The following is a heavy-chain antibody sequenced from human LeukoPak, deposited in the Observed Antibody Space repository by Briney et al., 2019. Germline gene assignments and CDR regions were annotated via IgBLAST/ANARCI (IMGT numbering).Heavy chain of an antibody. D-gene: IGHD2-21*01. J-gene: IGHJ4*02. CDR2: ISGSDGRT. CDR3: AKESPYSSNRLYYFDY. V-gene: IGHV3-23*01. Sequence: GGSLRLSCAAPGFTFNNFAMSWVRQTPEKGLEWVSAISGSDGRTFYADSVKGRFTISRDNSKNTLSLQMNSLRADDTAVYYCAKESPYSSNRLYYFDYWGQGTLVTVSS. CDR1: GFTFNNFA.